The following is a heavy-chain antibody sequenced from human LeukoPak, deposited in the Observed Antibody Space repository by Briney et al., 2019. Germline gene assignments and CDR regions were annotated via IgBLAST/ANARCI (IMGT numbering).Heavy chain of an antibody. CDR1: GFTFDDYA. D-gene: IGHD3-16*02. V-gene: IGHV3-43*02. Sequence: GGSLRLSCAASGFTFDDYAMHWVRQAPGKGLEWVSLISGDGGRTHYADSVKGRFTISRDSSKNSLYLQMNSLSTEDTAFYYCAKAYYDYVWGSYRYFCAFDIWGQGTMVTVSS. CDR2: ISGDGGRT. CDR3: AKAYYDYVWGSYRYFCAFDI. J-gene: IGHJ3*02.